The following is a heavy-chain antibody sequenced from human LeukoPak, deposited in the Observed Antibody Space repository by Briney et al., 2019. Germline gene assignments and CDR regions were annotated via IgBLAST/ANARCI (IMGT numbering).Heavy chain of an antibody. CDR2: MNPNSGNT. V-gene: IGHV1-8*01. CDR3: ARDRRYCSSTSCYLNKRGPFDY. D-gene: IGHD2-2*01. Sequence: ASVKVSCKASGYTFTSYDINWVRQATGQGLEWMGWMNPNSGNTGYAQKFQGRVTMTRNTSISTAYMELSSLRSEDTAVYYCARDRRYCSSTSCYLNKRGPFDYWGQGTLVTVSS. J-gene: IGHJ4*02. CDR1: GYTFTSYD.